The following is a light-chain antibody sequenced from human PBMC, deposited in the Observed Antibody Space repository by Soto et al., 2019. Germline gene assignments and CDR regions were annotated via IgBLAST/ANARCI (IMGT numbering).Light chain of an antibody. CDR2: GVS. V-gene: IGKV3-20*01. Sequence: EIVLTQSPGTLSLSPGERATLSCRASQSVSNSHLAWHQQKPGQAPRLLIFGVSSRAAGIPDRFSGSGSGTDFTLTISSLQPEDFATYYCLQHNSYPHTFGQGTKLEIK. J-gene: IGKJ2*01. CDR3: LQHNSYPHT. CDR1: QSVSNSH.